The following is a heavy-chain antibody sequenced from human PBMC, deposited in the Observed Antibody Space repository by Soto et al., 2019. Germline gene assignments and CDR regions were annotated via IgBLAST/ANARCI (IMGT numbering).Heavy chain of an antibody. CDR2: ISSNGGST. CDR1: GFTFSSYA. D-gene: IGHD5-12*01. V-gene: IGHV3-64*01. J-gene: IGHJ4*02. Sequence: PVGSLRLSCAASGFTFSSYAMHWVRQAPGKGLEYVSAISSNGGSTDYANSVKGRFTISRDNSKNTLDLQMGSLRAEDMAVYYCARGGRGYDFDYWGQGTLVTVSS. CDR3: ARGGRGYDFDY.